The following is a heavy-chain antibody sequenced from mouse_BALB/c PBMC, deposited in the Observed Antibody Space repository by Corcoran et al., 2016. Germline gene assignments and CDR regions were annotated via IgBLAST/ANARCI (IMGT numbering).Heavy chain of an antibody. V-gene: IGHV9-3-1*01. CDR3: ARSTMITTAWFAY. D-gene: IGHD2-4*01. CDR2: INTYTGEP. J-gene: IGHJ3*01. CDR1: GYTFTNYG. Sequence: QIQLVQSGPELKKPGETVKIYCKASGYTFTNYGMNWVKQAPGKGLKWMGWINTYTGEPTYADDFKGLFSFSLETSASTAYLQINNLKNEDTATYFCARSTMITTAWFAYWGQGTLVTVSA.